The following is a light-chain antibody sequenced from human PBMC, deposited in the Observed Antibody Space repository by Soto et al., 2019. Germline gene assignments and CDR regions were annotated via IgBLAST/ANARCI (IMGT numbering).Light chain of an antibody. V-gene: IGLV2-14*01. CDR1: SSDDGSYDY. CDR3: SSHTSVNTRV. CDR2: EVT. J-gene: IGLJ1*01. Sequence: QSALTQPASVSGSPGQSFAISCTGISSDDGSYDYVSWYQQHPDKAPKLMIYEVTQRPSGVSNRFSGSKSGNTASLTISGLQAEDDADYYCSSHTSVNTRVFGTGTKVTVL.